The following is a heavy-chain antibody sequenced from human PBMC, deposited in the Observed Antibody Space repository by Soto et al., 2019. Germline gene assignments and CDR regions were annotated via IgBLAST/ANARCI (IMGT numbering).Heavy chain of an antibody. J-gene: IGHJ5*02. Sequence: SETLSLTCAVYGGSFSGYYWSWIRQPPGKGLEWIGEINHSGGTNYNPSLKSRVTISVDTSKNQFSLKLSSVTAADTAVYYCARGQQLLWFGELLGWFDPWGQGTLVTVS. CDR2: INHSGGT. V-gene: IGHV4-34*01. CDR3: ARGQQLLWFGELLGWFDP. CDR1: GGSFSGYY. D-gene: IGHD3-10*01.